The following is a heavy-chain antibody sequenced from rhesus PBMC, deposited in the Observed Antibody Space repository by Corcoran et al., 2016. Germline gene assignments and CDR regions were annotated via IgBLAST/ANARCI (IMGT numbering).Heavy chain of an antibody. CDR2: ISYTGGSK. CDR1: GFSFSDYY. V-gene: IGHV3S18*01. J-gene: IGHJ4*01. D-gene: IGHD3-16*01. CDR3: ARDRTIVVPSVDY. Sequence: EVQLVESGGGLAKPGGSLRLSCAASGFSFSDYYMYWVLRAPGKGLVWVSGISYTGGSKYDADSVKGRFTSSREKAKNTLYRQMDSLRAEDTAVYYCARDRTIVVPSVDYWGQGVLVTVSS.